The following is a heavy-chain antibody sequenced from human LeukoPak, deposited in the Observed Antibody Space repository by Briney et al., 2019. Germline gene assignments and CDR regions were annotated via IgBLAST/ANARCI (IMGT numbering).Heavy chain of an antibody. Sequence: GGSLRLSCAAPGFTFEDYTMHWVRQAPGKGLEWVSLISWDGVSTYYADSVKGRFTISRDNSKNSLYLQMNSLRAEDTALYYCAKSAARLVSDYYYYMDVWGKGTTVTVSS. CDR2: ISWDGVST. V-gene: IGHV3-43*01. CDR1: GFTFEDYT. CDR3: AKSAARLVSDYYYYMDV. D-gene: IGHD6-6*01. J-gene: IGHJ6*03.